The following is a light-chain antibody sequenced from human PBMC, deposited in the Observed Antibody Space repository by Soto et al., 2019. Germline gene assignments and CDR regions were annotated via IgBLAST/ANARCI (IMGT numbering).Light chain of an antibody. V-gene: IGKV3-20*01. Sequence: EIVLTQSPGTLSLSPGERATLSCRASQSVSSSYLAWYQQKPGQAPRLLIYGASTRATGIPDRFSGSGSGTDFTLTISRLEPEDFVVYYCQQSGSSPYTFGQGTKLEIK. CDR3: QQSGSSPYT. J-gene: IGKJ2*01. CDR2: GAS. CDR1: QSVSSSY.